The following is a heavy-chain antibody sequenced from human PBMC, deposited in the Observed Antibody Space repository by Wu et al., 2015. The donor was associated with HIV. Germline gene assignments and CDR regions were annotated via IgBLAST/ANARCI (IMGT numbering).Heavy chain of an antibody. CDR3: ARGDRDYYFYMDV. V-gene: IGHV1-8*01. Sequence: QVQLVQSETEMKKPGASLKVSCKASGYTFSAYDINWVRQAPGQGLEWVGWMNPNSGNTGYPQKFQGRVTMTRDTSISTAYMELSSLKSEDTALYYCARGDRDYYFYMDVWGKGTTVIVSS. CDR2: MNPNSGNT. J-gene: IGHJ6*03. CDR1: GYTFSAYD.